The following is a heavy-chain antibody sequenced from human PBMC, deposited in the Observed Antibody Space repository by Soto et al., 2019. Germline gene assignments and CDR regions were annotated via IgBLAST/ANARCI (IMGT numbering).Heavy chain of an antibody. Sequence: QVQLVQSGAEVKKPGASVKVSCKASGYTFPNYGITWVRQAPGQGLEWMGWISAYKTNIKYAQKFQGRVTLTTDTSTSTAYMELRSLRSDDTAIYYCVRDVDGSGAYSTDFWGQGTLVTVSS. CDR1: GYTFPNYG. J-gene: IGHJ4*02. CDR3: VRDVDGSGAYSTDF. D-gene: IGHD3-10*01. CDR2: ISAYKTNI. V-gene: IGHV1-18*01.